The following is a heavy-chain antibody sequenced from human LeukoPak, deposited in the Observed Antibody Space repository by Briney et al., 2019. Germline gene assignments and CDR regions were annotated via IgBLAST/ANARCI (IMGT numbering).Heavy chain of an antibody. J-gene: IGHJ4*02. CDR1: GGTFSSYA. D-gene: IGHD6-19*01. CDR2: IIPIFGTA. CDR3: APTVLRGAVAGTIDY. V-gene: IGHV1-69*01. Sequence: GASVKVSCKASGGTFSSYAISWVRRAPGQGLEWMGGIIPIFGTANYAQKFQGRVTITADESTSTAYMELSSLRSEDTAVYYCAPTVLRGAVAGTIDYWGQGTLVTVSS.